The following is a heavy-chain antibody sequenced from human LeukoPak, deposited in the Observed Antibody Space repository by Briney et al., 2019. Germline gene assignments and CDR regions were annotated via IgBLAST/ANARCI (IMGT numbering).Heavy chain of an antibody. Sequence: GGSLRLSCPASVLIFSRYAMRGVRQAACKGLDWVSVISWCGGSTYYADSVKGRFTISRDNSKNTLYLQMNSLRAEDTAVYYCAKDLIRGMRTVLRYFDWLSNFDYWGRGTLVTVSS. CDR1: VLIFSRYA. D-gene: IGHD3-9*01. V-gene: IGHV3-23*01. CDR2: ISWCGGST. J-gene: IGHJ4*02. CDR3: AKDLIRGMRTVLRYFDWLSNFDY.